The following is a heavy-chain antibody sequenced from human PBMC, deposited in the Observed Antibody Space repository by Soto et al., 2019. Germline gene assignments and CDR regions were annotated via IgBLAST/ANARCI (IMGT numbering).Heavy chain of an antibody. Sequence: EVQLVESGGDLVQPGGSLRLSCAASGFTFSSYALHWVRQAPGKGLEYVSAISSNVDNTYYANSVQGRFTISRDNSKNTLYLQMGSLRVEDMAVYYCARVNWHYVGGHYDCWGQGTLVTVSP. V-gene: IGHV3-64*01. D-gene: IGHD1-7*01. CDR3: ARVNWHYVGGHYDC. CDR2: ISSNVDNT. CDR1: GFTFSSYA. J-gene: IGHJ4*02.